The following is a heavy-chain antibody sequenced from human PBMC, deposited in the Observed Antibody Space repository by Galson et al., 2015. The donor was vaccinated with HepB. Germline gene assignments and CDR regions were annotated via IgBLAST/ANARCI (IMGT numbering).Heavy chain of an antibody. V-gene: IGHV1-18*01. CDR1: GYTFVNYG. D-gene: IGHD3-3*01. Sequence: SVKVSCKPSGYTFVNYGIIWVRQAPGQGLEWMGWISGYKGKTNYAQKVQDRITMTTDTSTSTSYMDLRSLRSDDTAMYYCARADYDFWSGYHDAFDIWGQGTMVTVSS. J-gene: IGHJ3*02. CDR2: ISGYKGKT. CDR3: ARADYDFWSGYHDAFDI.